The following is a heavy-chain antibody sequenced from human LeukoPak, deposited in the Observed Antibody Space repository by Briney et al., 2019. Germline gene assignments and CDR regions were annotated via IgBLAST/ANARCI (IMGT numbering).Heavy chain of an antibody. Sequence: PSETLSLTCTVSGGSISSYYWNWIRQPPGKGLEWIGYIYYSGSTNYNPSLKSRVTISVDTSKNQFSLNVSSVTAADTAVYYCARVVGGTSWFDPWGQGTLVTVSS. CDR2: IYYSGST. CDR3: ARVVGGTSWFDP. V-gene: IGHV4-59*01. D-gene: IGHD1-26*01. CDR1: GGSISSYY. J-gene: IGHJ5*02.